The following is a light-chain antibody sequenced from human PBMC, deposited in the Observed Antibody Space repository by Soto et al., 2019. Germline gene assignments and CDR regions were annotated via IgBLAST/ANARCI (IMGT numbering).Light chain of an antibody. Sequence: QSVLTQPPSVSGAPGQRVTISCSGSSSNIGAGHDVHWYQHLPGTAPKLLIYGNINRPSGVPDRFSGSKSGTSASLAITGLQAEDEADYYCQSYDNSLGVRVFGGGTKLTVL. CDR1: SSNIGAGHD. J-gene: IGLJ3*02. CDR3: QSYDNSLGVRV. V-gene: IGLV1-40*01. CDR2: GNI.